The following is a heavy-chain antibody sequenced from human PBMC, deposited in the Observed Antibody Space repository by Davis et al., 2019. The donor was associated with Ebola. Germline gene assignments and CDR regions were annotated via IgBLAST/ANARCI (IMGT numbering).Heavy chain of an antibody. V-gene: IGHV1-18*01. CDR1: GYSFTHYS. D-gene: IGHD2-2*01. Sequence: ASVKVSCKASGYSFTHYSFSWVRQAPGQGLEWMGWGSGNNGKTDYAQKFQGRVTMTTDTSTSTAYMELRSLTSDDTAVYYCAREIGVAVPCVMKDAFDIWGQGTVVTVSS. J-gene: IGHJ3*02. CDR2: GSGNNGKT. CDR3: AREIGVAVPCVMKDAFDI.